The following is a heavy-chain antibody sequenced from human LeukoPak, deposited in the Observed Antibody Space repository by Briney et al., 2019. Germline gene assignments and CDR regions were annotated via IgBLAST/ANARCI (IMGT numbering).Heavy chain of an antibody. D-gene: IGHD5/OR15-5a*01. CDR1: GYSFTSYW. J-gene: IGHJ5*02. CDR2: IDPSDSYT. Sequence: GESLKISCKGSGYSFTSYWISWVRQMPGKGLEWMGRIDPSDSYTKYSPSFQGHVTISADRSISTAYLQWSSLKASDTAIYYCTRRGSTLNWFDPWGQGTLVTVSS. CDR3: TRRGSTLNWFDP. V-gene: IGHV5-10-1*01.